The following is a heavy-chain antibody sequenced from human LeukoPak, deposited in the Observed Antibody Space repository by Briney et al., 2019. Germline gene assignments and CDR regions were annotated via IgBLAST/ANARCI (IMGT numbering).Heavy chain of an antibody. J-gene: IGHJ4*02. CDR2: IKSDGSSS. CDR1: GFSFSSYFW. V-gene: IGHV3-74*01. Sequence: GGSLSLSCAASGFSFSSYFWMHCVRQAPGKGLVWVSRIKSDGSSSTYADSVKGRFTIYRDNAKNPLYLQMNSLRAEDTAVYYCVRDLDLGGYSSFEYWGQGTLVTVSS. D-gene: IGHD4-23*01. CDR3: VRDLDLGGYSSFEY.